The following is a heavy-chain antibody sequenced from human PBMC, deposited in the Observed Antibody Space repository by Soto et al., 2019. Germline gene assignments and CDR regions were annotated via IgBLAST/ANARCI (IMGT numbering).Heavy chain of an antibody. V-gene: IGHV1-18*01. Sequence: ASVKVSCKASGYTFTSYGISWVRQAPGQGLEWMGWISAYNGNTNYAQKLQGRVTMTTDTSTSTAYMELRSLRSDDTAVYYCASVHNHMDMVAASRAFDFWVQGTMVTGSS. CDR2: ISAYNGNT. CDR3: ASVHNHMDMVAASRAFDF. D-gene: IGHD5-12*01. J-gene: IGHJ3*01. CDR1: GYTFTSYG.